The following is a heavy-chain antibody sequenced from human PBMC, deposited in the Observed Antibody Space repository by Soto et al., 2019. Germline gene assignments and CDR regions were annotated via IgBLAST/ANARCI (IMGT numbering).Heavy chain of an antibody. CDR1: GFDFPGFW. CDR3: TRGGRDLDF. D-gene: IGHD2-21*02. Sequence: VQVVESGGTLVQPGGSLRLSCEVSGFDFPGFWMNWVRQAPGKGLEWVANINHGGSETNFLDSVKGRFTISRDNAKSTLYLQMNSLRVEDTAVDYCTRGGRDLDFWGQGTVVIVSS. J-gene: IGHJ4*02. CDR2: INHGGSET. V-gene: IGHV3-7*04.